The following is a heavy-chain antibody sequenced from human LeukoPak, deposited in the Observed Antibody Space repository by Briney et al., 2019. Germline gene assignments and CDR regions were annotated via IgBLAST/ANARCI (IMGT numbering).Heavy chain of an antibody. D-gene: IGHD3-22*01. Sequence: ASVKVSCKASGYTFTSYDINWVRQATGQGLEWMGWMNPNSGNTGYAQKFQGRVTMTRNTSISTAYMELSSLRSEDTAVYYCARGRFYYDSSGYYILSYWGQGTLVTVSS. CDR2: MNPNSGNT. CDR3: ARGRFYYDSSGYYILSY. CDR1: GYTFTSYD. V-gene: IGHV1-8*01. J-gene: IGHJ4*02.